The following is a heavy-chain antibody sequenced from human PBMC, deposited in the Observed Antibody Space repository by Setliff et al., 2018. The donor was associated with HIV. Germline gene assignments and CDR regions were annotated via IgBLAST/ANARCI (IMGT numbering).Heavy chain of an antibody. CDR2: ISYDGSNK. D-gene: IGHD2-8*02. V-gene: IGHV3-30*04. CDR1: GFTFSTYA. Sequence: PGGSLRLSCAASGFTFSTYAMHWVRQAPGKGLQWVAVISYDGSNKYYADSVKGRFTISRDNSKNTLYLQMNSLRVDDTAVYYCVKDAYSTGKPGISWGQGTQVTVSS. J-gene: IGHJ4*02. CDR3: VKDAYSTGKPGIS.